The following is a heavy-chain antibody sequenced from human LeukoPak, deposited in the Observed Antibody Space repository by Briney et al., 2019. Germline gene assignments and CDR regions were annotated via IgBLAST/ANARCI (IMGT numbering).Heavy chain of an antibody. CDR1: GYTFTSYD. CDR3: ARDRDVLLWFGELLERDAFDI. Sequence: ASVKVSCKASGYTFTSYDINWVRQATGQGLEWMGWMNPNSGNTGYAQKFQGRVTMTRNTSISTAYMELSSLRSEDTAVYYCARDRDVLLWFGELLERDAFDIWGQGTMVTVSS. CDR2: MNPNSGNT. D-gene: IGHD3-10*01. V-gene: IGHV1-8*01. J-gene: IGHJ3*02.